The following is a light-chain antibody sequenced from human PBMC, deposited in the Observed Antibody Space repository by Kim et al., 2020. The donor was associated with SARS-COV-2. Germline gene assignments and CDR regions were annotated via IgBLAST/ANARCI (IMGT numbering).Light chain of an antibody. Sequence: QSVLTQPASVSGSPGQSISISCTGTSSNIGSYNYVSWYLQYPGKAPKVIIYDVNRRPSGVSNRFSGSKSGTTASLTISGLQAEDEAAYYCSSYTTTYTWVFGGGTQLTVL. CDR3: SSYTTTYTWV. J-gene: IGLJ3*02. CDR1: SSNIGSYNY. V-gene: IGLV2-14*01. CDR2: DVN.